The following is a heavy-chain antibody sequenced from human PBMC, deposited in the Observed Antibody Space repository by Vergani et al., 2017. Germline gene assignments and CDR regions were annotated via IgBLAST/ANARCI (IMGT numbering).Heavy chain of an antibody. CDR1: GFTFSNYG. CDR2: ISYDGSNK. Sequence: HVQLVESGGGVVQPGRSLRLSCAASGFTFSNYGMHWVRQAPGKGLEWVAVISYDGSNKYYADSVKGRFTISRDNSKNTLYLQMNSLRAEDTAVYYCAKNRWELLLDAFDIWGQGTMVTVSS. D-gene: IGHD1-26*01. V-gene: IGHV3-30*18. CDR3: AKNRWELLLDAFDI. J-gene: IGHJ3*02.